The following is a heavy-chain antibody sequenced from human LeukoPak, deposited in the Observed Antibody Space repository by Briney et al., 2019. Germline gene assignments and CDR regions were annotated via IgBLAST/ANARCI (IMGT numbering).Heavy chain of an antibody. V-gene: IGHV3-30*18. CDR1: GFTFSSYG. Sequence: GGSLRLSCAASGFTFSSYGMHWVRQAPGKGLEWVAVISYDGSNKYYADSVKGRFTISRDNSKNTLYLQMNSLRAEDTAVYYCAKDTGEYCSSTSCYVPFDYWGQGTLVTVSS. J-gene: IGHJ4*02. D-gene: IGHD2-2*01. CDR3: AKDTGEYCSSTSCYVPFDY. CDR2: ISYDGSNK.